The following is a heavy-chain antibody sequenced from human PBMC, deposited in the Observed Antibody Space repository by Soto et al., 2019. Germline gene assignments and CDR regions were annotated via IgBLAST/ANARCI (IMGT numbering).Heavy chain of an antibody. Sequence: QVQLVQSGAEVKKPGSSVKVSCKASGGTFSSYTISWVRQAPGQGLEWMGRIIPILGIANYAQKFQGRVTITADKSTSTAYMELSSLRSEDTAVYYCARSIVVVPAAITPYMDVWGKGTTATVSS. CDR2: IIPILGIA. D-gene: IGHD2-2*02. CDR1: GGTFSSYT. CDR3: ARSIVVVPAAITPYMDV. J-gene: IGHJ6*03. V-gene: IGHV1-69*02.